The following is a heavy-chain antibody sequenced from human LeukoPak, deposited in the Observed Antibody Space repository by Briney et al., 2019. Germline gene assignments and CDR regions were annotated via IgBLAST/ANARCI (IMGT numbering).Heavy chain of an antibody. CDR1: GGSISSYY. CDR3: AREGRYRYGYNEYHLYMDI. CDR2: IYYDGST. Sequence: SEALSLTCTVSGGSISSYYWSWIRQSPGKGLEWIGYIYYDGSTNYNPSLRGRVTISVDTPKNQFSLKLSSVTAAETAVYYCAREGRYRYGYNEYHLYMDIWGKGTTVTVSS. D-gene: IGHD5-18*01. V-gene: IGHV4-59*12. J-gene: IGHJ6*03.